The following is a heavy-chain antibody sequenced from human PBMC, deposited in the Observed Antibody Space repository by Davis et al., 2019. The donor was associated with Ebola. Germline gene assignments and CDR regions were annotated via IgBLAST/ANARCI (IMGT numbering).Heavy chain of an antibody. V-gene: IGHV3-48*03. J-gene: IGHJ4*02. CDR2: ISSSGSTI. CDR1: GFTFSSYE. D-gene: IGHD5-24*01. Sequence: GGSLRLSCAASGFTFSSYEMNWVRQAPGKGLEWVSYISSSGSTIYYADPVKGRFTISRDNAKNSLYLQMNSLRAEDTAVYYCARDHVEMATMGYFDYWGQGTLVTVSS. CDR3: ARDHVEMATMGYFDY.